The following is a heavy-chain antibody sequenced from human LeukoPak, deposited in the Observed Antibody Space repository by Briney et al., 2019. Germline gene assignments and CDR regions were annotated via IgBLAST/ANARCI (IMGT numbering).Heavy chain of an antibody. V-gene: IGHV3-53*01. J-gene: IGHJ3*02. CDR3: AGWPSSSWYKVAAFGI. D-gene: IGHD6-13*01. Sequence: GGSLRLSCEASGFTVSSNYMSWVRQAPGKGLEWVSVIYSGGTTYYADSVKGRFTISRYNSKNTLYLQMNSLRAEDTAVYYCAGWPSSSWYKVAAFGIWGQGTMVTVSS. CDR1: GFTVSSNY. CDR2: IYSGGTT.